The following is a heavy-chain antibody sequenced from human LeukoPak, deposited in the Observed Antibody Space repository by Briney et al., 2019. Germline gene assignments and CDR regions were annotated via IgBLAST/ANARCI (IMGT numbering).Heavy chain of an antibody. D-gene: IGHD3-22*01. Sequence: SGGSLRLSCAASGFTFSSYWMSWVRQAPGKGLEWVANIKQDGSEKYYVDSVKGRFTISRDNAKNSLYLQMNSLRAEDTAVYYCARGEVRAQYSNYDSSRDNWGQGTLVTVSS. J-gene: IGHJ4*02. V-gene: IGHV3-7*01. CDR1: GFTFSSYW. CDR2: IKQDGSEK. CDR3: ARGEVRAQYSNYDSSRDN.